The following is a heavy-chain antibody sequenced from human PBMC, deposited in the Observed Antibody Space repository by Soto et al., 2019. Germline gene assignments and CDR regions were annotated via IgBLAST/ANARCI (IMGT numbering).Heavy chain of an antibody. D-gene: IGHD2-2*01. CDR2: IKIKTDVGTT. J-gene: IGHJ4*02. Sequence: GGSRRLSCAASGFTFSNAWMSWVRQDPGKGLEWVGRIKIKTDVGTTDYAAPVKGRFTISRDDSKNTLYLQMNSLKTEDTAVYYCTTDRVVPAAYFEYLGKGNMVNVSS. CDR3: TTDRVVPAAYFEY. CDR1: GFTFSNAW. V-gene: IGHV3-15*01.